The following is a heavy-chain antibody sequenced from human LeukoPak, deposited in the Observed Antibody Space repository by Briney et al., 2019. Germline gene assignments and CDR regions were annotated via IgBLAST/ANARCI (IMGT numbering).Heavy chain of an antibody. CDR3: GRRDSSGSFDY. D-gene: IGHD3-22*01. CDR1: DGSIRSHY. J-gene: IGHJ4*02. CDR2: IYNSGST. V-gene: IGHV4-59*08. Sequence: SETLSLTCTVSDGSIRSHYWSLIRQPPGKGLEWIGNIYNSGSTNYNPSLKSRVTISVDTSKNQFSLKLSSVTAADTAVYYCGRRDSSGSFDYWGQGTLVTVSS.